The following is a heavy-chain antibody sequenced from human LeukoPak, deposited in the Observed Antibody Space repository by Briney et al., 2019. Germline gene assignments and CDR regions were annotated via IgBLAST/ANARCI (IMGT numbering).Heavy chain of an antibody. J-gene: IGHJ6*02. CDR3: ARDKWGRRQRNCGMDV. D-gene: IGHD7-27*01. Sequence: PGRSLRLSCAASGFTFSDHVMHWVRQAPDKGLEWVAMISYDGNNKYYADSVKGRFTISRDNSKDTLYLQMNSLRAEDTAVYYCARDKWGRRQRNCGMDVWGQGTTVTVSS. V-gene: IGHV3-30-3*01. CDR1: GFTFSDHV. CDR2: ISYDGNNK.